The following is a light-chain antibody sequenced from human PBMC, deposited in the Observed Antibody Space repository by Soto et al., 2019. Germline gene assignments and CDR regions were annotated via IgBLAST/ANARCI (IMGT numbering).Light chain of an antibody. V-gene: IGLV1-44*01. CDR2: SNN. J-gene: IGLJ2*01. CDR3: AAWDDSLNGHVV. Sequence: QAVVTQPPSASGTPGQSITISCSGSNSNIGSNTVNWYQQLPGTAPKLLIYSNNQRPSGVPDRFSGSNFVTSASLAIRGLQSEDEADYYCAAWDDSLNGHVVFGGGTKLTVL. CDR1: NSNIGSNT.